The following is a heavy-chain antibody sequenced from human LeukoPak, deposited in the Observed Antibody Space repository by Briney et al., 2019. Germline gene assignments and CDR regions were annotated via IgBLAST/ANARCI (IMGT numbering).Heavy chain of an antibody. V-gene: IGHV3-30*02. D-gene: IGHD5-12*01. J-gene: IGHJ4*02. Sequence: GGSLRLSCAASGFTFSSYAMSWVRQAPGKGLEWVAFIRYDGSNKYYADSVKGRFTISRDNSKNTLYLQMNSLRAEDTAVYYCAKDADSGYESPFDYWGQGTLVTVSS. CDR1: GFTFSSYA. CDR3: AKDADSGYESPFDY. CDR2: IRYDGSNK.